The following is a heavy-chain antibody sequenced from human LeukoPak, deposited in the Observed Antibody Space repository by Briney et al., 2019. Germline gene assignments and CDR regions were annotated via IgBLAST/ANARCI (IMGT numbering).Heavy chain of an antibody. V-gene: IGHV3-7*01. CDR1: GFTFSDFW. CDR3: ARGRAEGAFDI. CDR2: IKEDGTEK. J-gene: IGHJ3*02. Sequence: GGSLRLSCAGSGFTFSDFWMTWVRQTPGKGLEWVANIKEDGTEKNLVDSVKGRFTISRDNTKNSLYLQMNSLRAEDTAVYYCARGRAEGAFDIWGQGTMVTVSS.